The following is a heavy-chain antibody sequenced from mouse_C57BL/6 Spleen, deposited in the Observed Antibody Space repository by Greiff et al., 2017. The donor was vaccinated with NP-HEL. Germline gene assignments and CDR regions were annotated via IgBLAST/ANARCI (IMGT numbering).Heavy chain of an antibody. CDR3: TRGYGSSWWYFDV. CDR1: GYTFTDYE. Sequence: VQLQQSGAELVRPGASVTLSCKASGYTFTDYEMHWVKQTPVHGLEWIGAIDPETGGTAYNQKFKGKAILTADKSSSTAYMELRSLTSEDSAVYYCTRGYGSSWWYFDVWGTGTTVTVSS. V-gene: IGHV1-15*01. J-gene: IGHJ1*03. CDR2: IDPETGGT. D-gene: IGHD1-1*01.